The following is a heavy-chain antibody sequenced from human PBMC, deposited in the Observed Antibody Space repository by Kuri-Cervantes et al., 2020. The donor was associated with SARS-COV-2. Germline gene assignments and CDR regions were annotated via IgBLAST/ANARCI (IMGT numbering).Heavy chain of an antibody. J-gene: IGHJ4*02. CDR1: GVSFSGYA. Sequence: GGSLRLSCAASGVSFSGYAMSWVRQAPGKGLERVSAISAGCDTVLYADSVRGRFTISRDNSKNTLYLQTNSLTAEDTAIYYGAEVILNSNSSTLGRFVCWGLGTLVTVSS. D-gene: IGHD6-13*01. CDR3: AEVILNSNSSTLGRFVC. CDR2: ISAGCDTV. V-gene: IGHV3-23*01.